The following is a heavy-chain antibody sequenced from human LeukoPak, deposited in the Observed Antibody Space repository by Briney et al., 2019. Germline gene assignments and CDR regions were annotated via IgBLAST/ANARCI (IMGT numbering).Heavy chain of an antibody. CDR3: ARGRRTVVTPGYYYYYMDV. V-gene: IGHV1-8*03. CDR1: VYIVTTYD. Sequence: GASVRVSSTPAVYIVTTYDINWVRQAGGQGREGRGWMNLNRGNIGYAQKFQGRVTITRNTSISTAYMELSSLRSEDTAVYYCARGRRTVVTPGYYYYYMDVWGKGTTVTVSS. CDR2: MNLNRGNI. J-gene: IGHJ6*03. D-gene: IGHD4-23*01.